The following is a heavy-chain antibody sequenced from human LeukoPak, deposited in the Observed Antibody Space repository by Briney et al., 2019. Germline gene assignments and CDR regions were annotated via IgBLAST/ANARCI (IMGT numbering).Heavy chain of an antibody. J-gene: IGHJ4*02. CDR1: GFPFSSYS. V-gene: IGHV3-21*01. CDR2: ISSSSSYI. Sequence: PWGSLRLSLAASGFPFSSYSMDWVRPAPGEGLEWVSSISSSSSYIYYADSVKGRFTISRDNAKNSLYLQMNSLRAEDTAVYYCARVLVDYFDYWGQGTLVTVSS. CDR3: ARVLVDYFDY.